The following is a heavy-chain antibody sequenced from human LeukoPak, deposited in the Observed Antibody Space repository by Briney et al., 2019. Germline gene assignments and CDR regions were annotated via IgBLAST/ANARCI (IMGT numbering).Heavy chain of an antibody. Sequence: ASVKVSCKASGYTFSSDINWVRQATGQGLEWMGWMNPSSGNTDYAPKFQGRVTMTRDISIRTAYMELSSLRSEDTAVYYCARGAVSRDCSGGSCYHFDTWGQGTMVTVSS. CDR1: GYTFSSD. CDR3: ARGAVSRDCSGGSCYHFDT. V-gene: IGHV1-8*01. CDR2: MNPSSGNT. D-gene: IGHD2-15*01. J-gene: IGHJ3*02.